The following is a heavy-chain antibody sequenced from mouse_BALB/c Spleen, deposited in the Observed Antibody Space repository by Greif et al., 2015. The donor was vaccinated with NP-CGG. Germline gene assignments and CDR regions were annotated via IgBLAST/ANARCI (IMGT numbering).Heavy chain of an antibody. CDR3: ARVDYGGLYALDY. CDR2: IDPANGNT. J-gene: IGHJ4*01. Sequence: EVQLQQSGAELVKPGASVKLSCTASGFNIKDTYMHWVKQRPEQGLEWIGRIDPANGNTKYDPKFQGKATITADTSSNTAYLQLSSLTSEDTAVYYCARVDYGGLYALDYWGQGTPVTVSS. V-gene: IGHV14-3*02. D-gene: IGHD1-1*01. CDR1: GFNIKDTY.